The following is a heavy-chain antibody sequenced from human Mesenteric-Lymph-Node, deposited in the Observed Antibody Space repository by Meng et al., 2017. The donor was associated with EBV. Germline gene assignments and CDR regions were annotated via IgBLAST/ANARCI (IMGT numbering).Heavy chain of an antibody. J-gene: IGHJ4*02. CDR3: GTWVGATEYCDY. CDR2: ISVGGTNT. D-gene: IGHD1-26*01. Sequence: QLVESGGGLVPPGRALRLSCASSGFTVGFTFSSSAMTWVRQAPGKGLEWVSSISVGGTNTRYADSVNGRFTISRDNSKNTLYLQINSLRAEDTAVYYCGTWVGATEYCDYWGQGTLVTVSS. V-gene: IGHV3-23*04. CDR1: GFTVGFTFSSSA.